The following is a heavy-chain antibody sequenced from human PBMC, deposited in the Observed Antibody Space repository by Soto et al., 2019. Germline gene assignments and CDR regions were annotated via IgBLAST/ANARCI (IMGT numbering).Heavy chain of an antibody. CDR1: GGSISSGGYY. CDR2: IYYSGST. V-gene: IGHV4-31*03. J-gene: IGHJ6*04. Sequence: PSETLSLTCTVSGGSISSGGYYWSWIRQHPGKGLEWIGYIYYSGSTYYNPSLKSRVTISVDTSKNQFSLKLSSVTAADTAVYYCARVRGGIAARFGSIMDVWGKGTTVTVSS. D-gene: IGHD6-6*01. CDR3: ARVRGGIAARFGSIMDV.